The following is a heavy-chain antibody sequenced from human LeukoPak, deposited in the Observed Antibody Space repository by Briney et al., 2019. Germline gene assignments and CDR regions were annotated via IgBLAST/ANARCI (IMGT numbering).Heavy chain of an antibody. Sequence: PSETLSLXCTVSGGSISSGSYYWSRIRQPAGKGLEWIGRIYTSGITNYNPSLKSRVTISVDTSKDQFSLKLSSVTAADTAVYYCARELISRYSSSWYYFDYWGQGTLVTVSS. CDR2: IYTSGIT. V-gene: IGHV4-61*02. D-gene: IGHD6-13*01. CDR3: ARELISRYSSSWYYFDY. J-gene: IGHJ4*02. CDR1: GGSISSGSYY.